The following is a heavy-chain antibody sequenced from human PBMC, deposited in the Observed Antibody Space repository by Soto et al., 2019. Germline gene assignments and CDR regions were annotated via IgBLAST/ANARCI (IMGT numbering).Heavy chain of an antibody. CDR3: ASTSRGRSVRVAGGPVDTAMVDDYYYYYGMDV. CDR2: IYPGDSDT. CDR1: GYSFTSYW. D-gene: IGHD5-18*01. J-gene: IGHJ6*02. Sequence: PGESLKISCKGSGYSFTSYWIGWVRQMPGKGLEWMGIIYPGDSDTRYSPSFQGQVTISADKSISTAYLQWSSLKASDTAMYYCASTSRGRSVRVAGGPVDTAMVDDYYYYYGMDVWGQGTTVTVSS. V-gene: IGHV5-51*01.